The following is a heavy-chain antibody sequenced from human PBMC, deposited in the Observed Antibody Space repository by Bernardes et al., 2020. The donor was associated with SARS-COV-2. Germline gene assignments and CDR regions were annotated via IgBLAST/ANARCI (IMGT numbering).Heavy chain of an antibody. CDR1: GFTFSSSV. Sequence: GSLRLSCAASGFTFSSSVMNWVRQAPGKGLEWVSYISTGGSTKYYADSVKGRFTISRDNAKNSLYLQMTSLRAEDTAVYYCAREYTYGFDSWGQGTLVTVSS. J-gene: IGHJ4*02. CDR2: ISTGGSTK. CDR3: AREYTYGFDS. V-gene: IGHV3-48*03. D-gene: IGHD5-18*01.